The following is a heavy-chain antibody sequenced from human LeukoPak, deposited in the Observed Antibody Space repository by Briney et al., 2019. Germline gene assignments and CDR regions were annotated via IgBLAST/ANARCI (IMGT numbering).Heavy chain of an antibody. J-gene: IGHJ4*02. D-gene: IGHD3-10*01. CDR3: ARAGKNYGLDF. V-gene: IGHV3-74*01. CDR1: GFTFSSYW. Sequence: GGSLRLSCVASGFTFSSYWMHWVRHGPGKGLVWVSRINSDGSTTIYADSVKGRFTISRDNAKNTLYLQMNSLRAEDTAVYYCARAGKNYGLDFWGQGTLVTVSS. CDR2: INSDGSTT.